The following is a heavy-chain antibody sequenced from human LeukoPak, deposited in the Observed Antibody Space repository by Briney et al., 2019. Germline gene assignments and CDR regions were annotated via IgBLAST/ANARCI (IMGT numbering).Heavy chain of an antibody. Sequence: PGTSLRLSCAASGFTFSNYAMHWVRQAPGKGLEWVALTWSDGSNKYYGDSVKDRFTISRDNSKNMLYLHMNSLRAEDTAVYYCAIVGAIGYWGQGTLVTVSS. D-gene: IGHD1-26*01. V-gene: IGHV3-33*01. CDR3: AIVGAIGY. CDR1: GFTFSNYA. CDR2: TWSDGSNK. J-gene: IGHJ4*02.